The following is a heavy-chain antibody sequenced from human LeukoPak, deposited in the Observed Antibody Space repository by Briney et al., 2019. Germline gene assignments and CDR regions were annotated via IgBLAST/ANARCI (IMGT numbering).Heavy chain of an antibody. V-gene: IGHV4-34*01. J-gene: IGHJ5*02. CDR2: INHSGNT. D-gene: IGHD3-3*01. CDR3: ARRRFLARWFDP. CDR1: GESLSGYY. Sequence: SETLSLTCAVYGESLSGYYWSWIRQPPGKGLEWIGEINHSGNTYYNPSLKSRVTISVDTSKNQFSLKLSSVTAADTAVYYCARRRFLARWFDPWGQGTLVTVSS.